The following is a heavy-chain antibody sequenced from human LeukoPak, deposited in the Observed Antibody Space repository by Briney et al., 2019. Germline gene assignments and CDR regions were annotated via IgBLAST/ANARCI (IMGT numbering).Heavy chain of an antibody. J-gene: IGHJ3*02. CDR2: INSDGSWT. CDR3: ARDRGWIQHDI. CDR1: GNYW. Sequence: GGSLRLSCAASGNYWMHWVRQAPGKGLVWVSHINSDGSWTSYADSVKGRFTISRDNAKNSLFLQMNSLRAEDTAVYYCARDRGWIQHDIWGQGTMVTVSS. D-gene: IGHD5-18*01. V-gene: IGHV3-74*01.